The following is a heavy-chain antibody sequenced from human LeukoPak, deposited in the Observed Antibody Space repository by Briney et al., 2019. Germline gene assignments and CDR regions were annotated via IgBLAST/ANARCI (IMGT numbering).Heavy chain of an antibody. V-gene: IGHV4-59*08. Sequence: SATLPLTCTVCGRPISNYYGRWIRQPPGKGLEWIGYIYDSGYTNCNPSLKSRVTISVDTSKNQFSLRVTSVTAADTAVYYCARHALGTENWGQGTLVTVSS. CDR1: GRPISNYY. CDR2: IYDSGYT. CDR3: ARHALGTEN. D-gene: IGHD1-14*01. J-gene: IGHJ4*02.